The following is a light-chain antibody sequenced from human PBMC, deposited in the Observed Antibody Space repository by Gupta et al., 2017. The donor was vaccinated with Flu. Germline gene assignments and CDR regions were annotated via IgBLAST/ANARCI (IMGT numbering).Light chain of an antibody. V-gene: IGKV1-17*01. CDR3: LQHNSYIRS. Sequence: DIQMAQSPSSLSASVGARVTITCRSSRLNNNDLGWFQQKPGKAPKRLISAASSLQSGVPSRFNGSASGTDFTLTISSLQPEDSATYYCLQHNSYIRSCGPGTKVEVK. CDR2: AAS. CDR1: RLNNND. J-gene: IGKJ1*01.